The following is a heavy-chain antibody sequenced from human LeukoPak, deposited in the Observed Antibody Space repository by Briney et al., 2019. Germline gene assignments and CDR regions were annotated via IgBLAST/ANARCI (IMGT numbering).Heavy chain of an antibody. Sequence: PGRSLRLSCAASGFTFSSYGMHWVRQAPGKGLEWVAVIWYDGSNKYYADSVKGRFTISRDNSKNTLYLQMNSLRAEDTAVCYCAREGTVDTAMVKRGYYYYYGMDVWGQGTTVTVSS. J-gene: IGHJ6*02. D-gene: IGHD5-18*01. CDR3: AREGTVDTAMVKRGYYYYYGMDV. CDR2: IWYDGSNK. V-gene: IGHV3-33*01. CDR1: GFTFSSYG.